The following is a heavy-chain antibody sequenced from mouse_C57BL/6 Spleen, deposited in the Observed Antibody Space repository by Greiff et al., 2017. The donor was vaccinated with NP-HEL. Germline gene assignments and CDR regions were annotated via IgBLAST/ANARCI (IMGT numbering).Heavy chain of an antibody. CDR3: ARSGGTGWFAY. D-gene: IGHD1-1*02. CDR2: IYPGDGDT. CDR1: GYAFSSSW. Sequence: VKLQESGPELVKPGASVKISCKASGYAFSSSWMNWVKQRPGKGLEWIGRIYPGDGDTNYNGKFKGKATLTADKSSSTAYMQLSSLTSEDSAVYFCARSGGTGWFAYWGQGTLVTVSA. V-gene: IGHV1-82*01. J-gene: IGHJ3*01.